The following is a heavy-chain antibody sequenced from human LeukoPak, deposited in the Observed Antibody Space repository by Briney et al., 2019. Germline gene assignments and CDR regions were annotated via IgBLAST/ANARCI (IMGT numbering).Heavy chain of an antibody. CDR1: AGTFSSHA. D-gene: IGHD3-10*01. Sequence: GASVKVSCKASAGTFSSHAISWVRQAPGQGLEWMGGIIPIFGTANYAQKFQGRVTITADKSTSTAYMELSSLRSEDTAVYYCARGEQPVTMVRGVIGYWGQGTLVTVSS. V-gene: IGHV1-69*06. CDR2: IIPIFGTA. CDR3: ARGEQPVTMVRGVIGY. J-gene: IGHJ4*02.